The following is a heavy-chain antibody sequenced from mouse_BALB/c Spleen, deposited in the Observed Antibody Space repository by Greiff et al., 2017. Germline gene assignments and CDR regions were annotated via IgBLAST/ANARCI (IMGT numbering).Heavy chain of an antibody. CDR3: ARSGTGPDPFAY. D-gene: IGHD4-1*01. J-gene: IGHJ3*01. CDR2: ILPGSGST. CDR1: GYTFSSYW. Sequence: QVQLQQSGAELVKPGASVKISCKATGYTFSSYWIEWVKQRPGHGLEWIGEILPGSGSTNYNEKFKGKATFTADTSSNTAYMQLSSLTSEDSAVYYCARSGTGPDPFAYWGQGTLVTVSA. V-gene: IGHV1-9*01.